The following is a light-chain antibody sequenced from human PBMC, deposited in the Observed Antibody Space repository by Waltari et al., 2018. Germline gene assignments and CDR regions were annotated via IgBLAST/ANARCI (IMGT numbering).Light chain of an antibody. Sequence: EIALTQSPGTLFLPPGDKAKLSCRATQYIDFLAWYQQKPGQPPRLLICSASTRATGIPDSFSGRGFRTDFTLTISRLEPEDFAVYYCQYYGDSPNTFGQGTKL. CDR1: QYIDF. V-gene: IGKV3-20*01. CDR3: QYYGDSPNT. CDR2: SAS. J-gene: IGKJ2*01.